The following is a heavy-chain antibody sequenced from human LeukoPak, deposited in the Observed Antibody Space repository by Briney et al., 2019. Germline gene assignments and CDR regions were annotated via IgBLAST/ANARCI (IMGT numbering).Heavy chain of an antibody. D-gene: IGHD1-26*01. CDR1: GFTFSSYA. CDR2: ISYDGSNK. V-gene: IGHV3-30*01. Sequence: PGGSLRLSCAASGFTFSSYAMHWVRQAPGKGLEWVAVISYDGSNKYYADSVKGRFTISRDNSKNTLYLQMNSLSADDTPVYYCARDFAGANEDAFDIWGQGTMVTVSS. J-gene: IGHJ3*02. CDR3: ARDFAGANEDAFDI.